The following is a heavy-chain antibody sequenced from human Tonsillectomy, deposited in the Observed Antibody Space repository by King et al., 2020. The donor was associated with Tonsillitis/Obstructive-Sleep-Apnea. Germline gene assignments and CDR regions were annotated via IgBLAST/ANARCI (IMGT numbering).Heavy chain of an antibody. CDR3: ARDSTLYFFDY. D-gene: IGHD2/OR15-2a*01. V-gene: IGHV3-30*01. CDR1: GFTFSTYA. Sequence: VQLVESGGGVVQPGRSLRLSCAASGFTFSTYALHWVRQAPGKGLEWVAVISYDGSHNYYADSVKGRFTISRDNSKNTLYLQMNSLRAEDTAVYYCARDSTLYFFDYWGQGTLVTVSS. CDR2: ISYDGSHN. J-gene: IGHJ4*02.